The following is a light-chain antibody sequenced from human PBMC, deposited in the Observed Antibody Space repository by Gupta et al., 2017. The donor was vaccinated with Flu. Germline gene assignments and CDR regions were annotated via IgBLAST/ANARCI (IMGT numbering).Light chain of an antibody. V-gene: IGLV2-11*01. CDR3: CAYTGDII. CDR2: GVK. Sequence: QSALTQPRSVPGSLGQSVTISCTGSSSDVGDYNYVSWYQKHPAKAPKLIIYGVKKRPLGVPDRFSGSKSGNTASLTISGLQADDEADYYCCAYTGDIIFAGGTKLTVL. CDR1: SSDVGDYNY. J-gene: IGLJ2*01.